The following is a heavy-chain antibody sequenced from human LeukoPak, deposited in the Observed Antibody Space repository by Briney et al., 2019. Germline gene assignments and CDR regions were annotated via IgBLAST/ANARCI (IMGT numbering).Heavy chain of an antibody. CDR1: GGSISSGGYY. Sequence: SETLSLTCTVSGGSISSGGYYWSWIRQPPGKGLKWIGYIYHSGSTYYNPSLKSRVTISVDTSKNQFSLKLSSVTAADTAVYYCARDGIQLSPFDYWGQGTLVTVSS. V-gene: IGHV4-30-2*01. CDR2: IYHSGST. CDR3: ARDGIQLSPFDY. D-gene: IGHD5-18*01. J-gene: IGHJ4*02.